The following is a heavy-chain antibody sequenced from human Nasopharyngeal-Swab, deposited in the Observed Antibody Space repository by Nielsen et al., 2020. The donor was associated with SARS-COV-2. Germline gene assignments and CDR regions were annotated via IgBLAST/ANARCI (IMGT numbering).Heavy chain of an antibody. CDR2: IYHTGDT. CDR1: GGSITSSNY. J-gene: IGHJ3*01. Sequence: SETLSLTCVVSGGSITSSNYWSWVRQSPGKGLEWSAEIYHTGDTYLNPSLSSRVTISVDKSNNQFSLKLSSVTAADTAVYFCAKELHSTHAFDFWGQGTMVTVSS. CDR3: AKELHSTHAFDF. V-gene: IGHV4-4*02.